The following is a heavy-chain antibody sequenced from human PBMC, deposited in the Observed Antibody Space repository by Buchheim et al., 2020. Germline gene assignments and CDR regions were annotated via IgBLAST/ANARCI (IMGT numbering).Heavy chain of an antibody. V-gene: IGHV4-59*01. D-gene: IGHD6-19*01. J-gene: IGHJ3*02. CDR2: IYYNGII. CDR3: ARDAGPRLGFDAFDI. Sequence: QVQLQESGPGVVKPSETLSLTCTVSGGSMDPYYWSWIRQTPGKGLEWIGFIYYNGIINYNPSLNGRVTISIDTSKTQFSLRVMSVTAADTAVYYCARDAGPRLGFDAFDIWGQGT. CDR1: GGSMDPYY.